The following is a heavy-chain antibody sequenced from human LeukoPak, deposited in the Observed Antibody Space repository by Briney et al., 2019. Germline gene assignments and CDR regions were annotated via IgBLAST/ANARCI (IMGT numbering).Heavy chain of an antibody. CDR2: IKPDGSEI. Sequence: PGGSLRLSCAASGFSFSRYWMSWVRQAPLRGVEGVANIKPDGSEIYYVDSVKGRFTISRDNSKNTLYLQMNSLRAEDTAVYYCAKGGIVYYDILTGYYRSDYFDYWGQGTLVTVSS. CDR3: AKGGIVYYDILTGYYRSDYFDY. D-gene: IGHD3-9*01. CDR1: GFSFSRYW. J-gene: IGHJ4*02. V-gene: IGHV3-7*03.